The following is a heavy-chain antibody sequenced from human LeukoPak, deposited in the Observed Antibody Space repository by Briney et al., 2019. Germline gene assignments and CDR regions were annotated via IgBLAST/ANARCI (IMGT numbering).Heavy chain of an antibody. CDR3: ARGGGLGTGMITDY. V-gene: IGHV4-59*01. CDR1: GGSMSDYY. D-gene: IGHD5-18*01. J-gene: IGHJ4*02. Sequence: SETLSLTCTVSGGSMSDYYWTWIRQPPGKGLEWIGYIYYSGSTNYNPSLKSRVTISADRSKNQFSLKLSSVTTADTAVYYCARGGGLGTGMITDYWSQGILVTVSS. CDR2: IYYSGST.